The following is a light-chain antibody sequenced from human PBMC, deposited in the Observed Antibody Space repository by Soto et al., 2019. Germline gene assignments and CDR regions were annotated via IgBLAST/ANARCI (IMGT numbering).Light chain of an antibody. V-gene: IGKV3-11*01. J-gene: IGKJ5*01. CDR1: QSLSSSY. Sequence: EIVLTQSPGALSLSPGEGATLSCSASQSLSSSYVAWYQQKVGQPPRLLIYDASNRATGIPARFGGSGSGTDFTLTISSLEPEDFAVYYCQQRSNWPFITFGQGTRLEIK. CDR3: QQRSNWPFIT. CDR2: DAS.